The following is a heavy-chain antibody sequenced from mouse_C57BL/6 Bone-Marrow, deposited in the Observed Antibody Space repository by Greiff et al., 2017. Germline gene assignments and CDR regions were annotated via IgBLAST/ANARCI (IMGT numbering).Heavy chain of an antibody. D-gene: IGHD1-1*01. CDR2: IYPGSGNT. Sequence: VHLVESGPELVKPGASVKISCKASGYSFTSYYIHWVKQRPGQGLEWIGWIYPGSGNTKYNEKFKGKATLTADTSSSTAYMQLSSLTSEDSAVYYCARERVYYGRSYAFHYWGQGTTLTVSS. CDR1: GYSFTSYY. V-gene: IGHV1-66*01. CDR3: ARERVYYGRSYAFHY. J-gene: IGHJ2*01.